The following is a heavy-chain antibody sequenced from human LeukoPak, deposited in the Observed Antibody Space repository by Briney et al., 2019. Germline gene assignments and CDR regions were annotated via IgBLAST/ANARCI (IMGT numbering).Heavy chain of an antibody. V-gene: IGHV3-66*01. Sequence: PGGSLRLSCAASGFTVNNNYMTWVRQAPGKGLEWVSVIYTGGNTNYADSVKGRFTISRDTSKNTVYLQMDSLRVEDTAVYFCARDLYTDTSNSWGQGTLVTVSS. CDR1: GFTVNNNY. CDR2: IYTGGNT. D-gene: IGHD2-2*02. J-gene: IGHJ4*02. CDR3: ARDLYTDTSNS.